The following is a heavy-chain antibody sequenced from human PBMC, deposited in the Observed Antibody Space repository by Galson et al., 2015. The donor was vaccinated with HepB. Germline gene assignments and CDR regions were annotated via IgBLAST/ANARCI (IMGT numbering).Heavy chain of an antibody. J-gene: IGHJ4*02. D-gene: IGHD5-18*01. CDR3: ARSPKYNYGQTLRY. V-gene: IGHV5-10-1*01. CDR1: GYSFTSYW. CDR2: IDPSDSYT. Sequence: QSGAEVKKPGESLRISCKGSGYSFTSYWINWVRQMPGKGLELMGRIDPSDSYTKYNPSFQGHVTISADKSINTAYLQWSSLKASDTAMYYCARSPKYNYGQTLRYWGQGTLVTVSS.